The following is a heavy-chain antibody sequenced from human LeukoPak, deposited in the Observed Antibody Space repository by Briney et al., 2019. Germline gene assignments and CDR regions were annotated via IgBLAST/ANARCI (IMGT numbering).Heavy chain of an antibody. CDR1: GGTFSSYA. D-gene: IGHD2-15*01. CDR3: ATPPGYCSGGSCYSGDY. V-gene: IGHV1-69*04. Sequence: SVKVSCKASGGTFSSYAISWVRQAPGQGLEWMGRIIPILGIANYAQKFQGRVTITADKSTSTAYMELSSLRSEDTAVYYCATPPGYCSGGSCYSGDYWGQGTLVTVSS. CDR2: IIPILGIA. J-gene: IGHJ4*02.